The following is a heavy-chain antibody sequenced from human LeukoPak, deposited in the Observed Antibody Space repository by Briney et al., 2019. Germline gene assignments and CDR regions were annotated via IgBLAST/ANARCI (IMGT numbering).Heavy chain of an antibody. V-gene: IGHV3-23*01. J-gene: IGHJ4*02. CDR1: GFTFSTYA. CDR3: AKRYCTSTKCYQLDY. CDR2: ISGSGGSA. Sequence: PGGSLRLSCAASGFTFSTYAMSWARQAPGKGLEWVSGISGSGGSAYYADSVKGRSTISRDNSKNTLYLQMNSLRAEDTAVYYCAKRYCTSTKCYQLDYWGQGTLVTVSS. D-gene: IGHD2-2*01.